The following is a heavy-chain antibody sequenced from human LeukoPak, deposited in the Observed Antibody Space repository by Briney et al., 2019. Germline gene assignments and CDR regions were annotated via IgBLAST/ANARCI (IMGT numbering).Heavy chain of an antibody. V-gene: IGHV3-21*01. CDR1: GFTFSSYS. CDR2: ISSSSSYI. CDR3: ARSLLSLRYFDY. J-gene: IGHJ4*02. D-gene: IGHD2-21*02. Sequence: GGSLILSCAASGFTFSSYSMNWVRQAPGKGLEWVSSISSSSSYIYYADSVKGRFTISRDNAKNSLYLQMNSLRAEDTAVYYCARSLLSLRYFDYWGQGTLVTFSS.